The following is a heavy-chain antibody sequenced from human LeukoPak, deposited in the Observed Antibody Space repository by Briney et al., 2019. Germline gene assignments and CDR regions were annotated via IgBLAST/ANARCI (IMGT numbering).Heavy chain of an antibody. Sequence: SETLSLTGTVSGGSISSYDWSWIRQPAGKGLDWIGRIHTSGSINYNPSLKSRVTMSVDTSKNQFSLKLSSVTAADTAMYYCARGKYYYGSGSLYFDYWGQGTLVTVSS. CDR3: ARGKYYYGSGSLYFDY. J-gene: IGHJ4*02. V-gene: IGHV4-4*07. CDR2: IHTSGSI. CDR1: GGSISSYD. D-gene: IGHD3-10*01.